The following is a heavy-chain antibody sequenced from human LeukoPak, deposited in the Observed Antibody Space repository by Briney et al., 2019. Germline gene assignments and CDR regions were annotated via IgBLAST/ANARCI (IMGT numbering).Heavy chain of an antibody. V-gene: IGHV3-21*01. CDR2: ISSSSSYI. D-gene: IGHD6-19*01. CDR3: ARPREQWLGNDAFDM. J-gene: IGHJ3*02. CDR1: GFTFSSYS. Sequence: GGSLRLSCAASGFTFSSYSMNWVRQAPGKGLEWVSSISSSSSYIYYADSVKGRFTISRDNAKNSLYLQMNSLRAEDTAVYYCARPREQWLGNDAFDMWGQGTMVTVSS.